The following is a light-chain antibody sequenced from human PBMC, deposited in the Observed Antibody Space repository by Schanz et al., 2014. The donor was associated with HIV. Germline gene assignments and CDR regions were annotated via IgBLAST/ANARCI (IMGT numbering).Light chain of an antibody. CDR3: AAWDDNLNGVV. CDR1: RSNIGVGYD. J-gene: IGLJ2*01. Sequence: QSVLTQPPSVSGAPGQRVTISCTGSRSNIGVGYDVHWYQHLPGTAPKLLIYGNTNRPSGVPDRFSGSKSGTSGSLAISGLQSEDEADYYCAAWDDNLNGVVFGGGTKLTVL. V-gene: IGLV1-40*01. CDR2: GNT.